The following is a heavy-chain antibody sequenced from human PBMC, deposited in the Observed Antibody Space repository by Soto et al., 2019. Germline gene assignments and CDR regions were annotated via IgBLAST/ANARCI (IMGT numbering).Heavy chain of an antibody. J-gene: IGHJ6*02. D-gene: IGHD6-13*01. CDR3: ARIAASGRGWDV. CDR1: GFTFSSYW. V-gene: IGHV3-7*01. CDR2: IKQDGSEE. Sequence: EVQLVESGGGLVQPGGSLRLSCVDSGFTFSSYWMSWVRQAPVKGLEWVGNIKQDGSEENYADSVQGRFTISRDNAKNSMYLQMNSLRVEDTAVYYCARIAASGRGWDVWGQGTTVVVSS.